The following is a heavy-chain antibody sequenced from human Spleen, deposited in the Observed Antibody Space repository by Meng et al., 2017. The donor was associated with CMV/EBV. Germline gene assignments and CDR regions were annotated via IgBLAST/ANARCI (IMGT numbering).Heavy chain of an antibody. Sequence: GESLKISCAASGFNFNAYTIDWVRQSPVRGLEWVSSISSRGNYIFYADSVKGRFTVSRDNGKNTLYLHISSLRVEDTAVYYCAGFGVTITNGLDVWGQGTTVTVSS. V-gene: IGHV3-21*01. CDR2: ISSRGNYI. J-gene: IGHJ6*02. D-gene: IGHD3-3*01. CDR1: GFNFNAYT. CDR3: AGFGVTITNGLDV.